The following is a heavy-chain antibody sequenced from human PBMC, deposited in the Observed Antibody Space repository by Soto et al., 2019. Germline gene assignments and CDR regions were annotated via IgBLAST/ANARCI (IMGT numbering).Heavy chain of an antibody. Sequence: EVQLLESGGGLVEPGGSLRLSCAASGFTFSSYAMSWVRQAPGKGLEWVSAISGSGGSTYYADSVKGRFTISRDNSKNTLYLQMKSLRAEDTAVYYCAKHSSWSELVDYWGQGTLVTVSS. CDR2: ISGSGGST. J-gene: IGHJ4*02. CDR3: AKHSSWSELVDY. D-gene: IGHD6-13*01. V-gene: IGHV3-23*01. CDR1: GFTFSSYA.